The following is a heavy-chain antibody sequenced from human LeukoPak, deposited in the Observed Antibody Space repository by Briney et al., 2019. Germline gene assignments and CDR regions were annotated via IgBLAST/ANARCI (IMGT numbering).Heavy chain of an antibody. CDR3: ARASTGSYHADFDY. V-gene: IGHV4-59*01. D-gene: IGHD1-26*01. J-gene: IGHJ4*02. CDR1: GGSISSYY. Sequence: SETLSLTCTVSGGSISSYYWSWIRQPPGKGLEWIGYIYYSGSTNYNPSLKSRVTISVDTSKNQFSLKLSSVTAADTAVYYCARASTGSYHADFDYRGQGTLVTVSS. CDR2: IYYSGST.